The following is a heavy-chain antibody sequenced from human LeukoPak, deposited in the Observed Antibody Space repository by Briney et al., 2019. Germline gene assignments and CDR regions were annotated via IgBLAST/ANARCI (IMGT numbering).Heavy chain of an antibody. CDR3: AKTHEVNYYGSGSYYMDV. D-gene: IGHD3-10*01. CDR1: GFTFSSYA. Sequence: GSLLLSCAASGFTFSSYAMSWVRQAPGKGLEWVSSISCSGGSTYYSDFVKGRLTISRDNSKNTLYLQMDSLRAEDTAVYSCAKTHEVNYYGSGSYYMDVWGQGTTVTVSS. V-gene: IGHV3-23*01. J-gene: IGHJ6*02. CDR2: ISCSGGST.